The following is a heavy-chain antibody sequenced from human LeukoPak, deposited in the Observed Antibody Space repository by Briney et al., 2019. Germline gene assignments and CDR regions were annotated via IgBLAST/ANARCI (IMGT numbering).Heavy chain of an antibody. CDR2: GYTSGST. V-gene: IGHV4-61*02. CDR1: GGSISSGSYY. J-gene: IGHJ4*02. D-gene: IGHD2-2*01. Sequence: SETLSLTCTVPGGSISSGSYYWSWIRQPAGKGLEWIGRGYTSGSTHYNPSLKSRVTISVDTSKNQFSLKLSSVTAADTAVYYCAGTLAVPAAYYFDYWGQGTLVTVSS. CDR3: AGTLAVPAAYYFDY.